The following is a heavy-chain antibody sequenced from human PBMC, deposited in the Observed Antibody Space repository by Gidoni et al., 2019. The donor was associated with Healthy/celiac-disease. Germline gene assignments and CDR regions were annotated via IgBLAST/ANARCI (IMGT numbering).Heavy chain of an antibody. Sequence: EVQLVESGGGLVQPGGSLRLSCAASGFTFSSYWMSWVRQAPGKGLEWVANIKQDGSEKYYVDSVKGRFTISRDNAKNSLYLQMNSLRAEDTAVYYCASSLIVVVPAATDYWGQGTLVTVSS. J-gene: IGHJ4*02. V-gene: IGHV3-7*01. CDR1: GFTFSSYW. CDR2: IKQDGSEK. D-gene: IGHD2-2*01. CDR3: ASSLIVVVPAATDY.